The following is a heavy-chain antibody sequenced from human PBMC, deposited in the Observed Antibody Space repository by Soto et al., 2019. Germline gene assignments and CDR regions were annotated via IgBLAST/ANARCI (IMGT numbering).Heavy chain of an antibody. J-gene: IGHJ6*02. CDR2: ISGSSDNI. V-gene: IGHV3-11*06. D-gene: IGHD3-10*01. CDR1: GFTFSDYF. Sequence: GGSLRLSCAASGFTFSDYFMSWIRQAPGKGLEWVSFISGSSDNIKYADSVKGRFTISRDNAKNSLYLQMNSLRAEDTAVYYCAKRGIGGYSTPFDYYYGMDAWGQGTTVTVSS. CDR3: AKRGIGGYSTPFDYYYGMDA.